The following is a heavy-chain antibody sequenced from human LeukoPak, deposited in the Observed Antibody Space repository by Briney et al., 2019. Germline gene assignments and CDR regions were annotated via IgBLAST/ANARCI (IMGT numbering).Heavy chain of an antibody. Sequence: SETLSLTCTVSGGSVSSSNYYWGWIRQPPGKGLEWIGTIYYSGKTYNNPSLKGRVTISVDTSKNQFSLKLYSVTAADTAVYYCARAYAGDNDSFEIWGQGTMVTVSS. CDR3: ARAYAGDNDSFEI. CDR2: IYYSGKT. CDR1: GGSVSSSNYY. V-gene: IGHV4-39*01. D-gene: IGHD7-27*01. J-gene: IGHJ3*02.